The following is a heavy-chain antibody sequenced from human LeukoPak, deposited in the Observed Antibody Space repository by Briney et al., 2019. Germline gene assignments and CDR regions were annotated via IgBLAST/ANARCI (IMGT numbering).Heavy chain of an antibody. V-gene: IGHV1-8*02. Sequence: ASVKVSCKASGYTFTSYDINWVRQATGQGLEWMGWMNPNSGNTGYAQKFQGWVTMTRDTSISTAYMELSRLRSDDTAVYYCARGVVPSDAFDIWGQGTMVTVSS. CDR1: GYTFTSYD. CDR3: ARGVVPSDAFDI. J-gene: IGHJ3*02. CDR2: MNPNSGNT. D-gene: IGHD2-15*01.